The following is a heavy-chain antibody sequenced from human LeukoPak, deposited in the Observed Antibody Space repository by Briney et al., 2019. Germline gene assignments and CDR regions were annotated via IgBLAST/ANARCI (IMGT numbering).Heavy chain of an antibody. CDR1: GFTFSSYA. D-gene: IGHD4-17*01. CDR3: ARDRRGVHDYGDYGAIDY. J-gene: IGHJ4*02. V-gene: IGHV3-30-3*01. CDR2: ISYDGSNK. Sequence: PGGSLRLSCAASGFTFSSYAMHWVRQAPGKGLEWVAVISYDGSNKYYADSVKGRFTISRDNSKNTLYLQMNSLRAEDTAVYYCARDRRGVHDYGDYGAIDYWGQGTLVTVSS.